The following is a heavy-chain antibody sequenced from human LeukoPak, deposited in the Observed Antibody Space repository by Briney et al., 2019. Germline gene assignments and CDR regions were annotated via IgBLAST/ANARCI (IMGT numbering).Heavy chain of an antibody. V-gene: IGHV4-39*07. Sequence: PSETLSLTCTVSGGSISSSSYYWGWIRQPPGKGLEWIGSIYYSGSTYYNPSLKSRVTISVDTSKNQFSLKLSSVTAADTAVYYCASQTRYYDFWSGYYTGWFDPWGQGTLVTVSS. J-gene: IGHJ5*02. D-gene: IGHD3-3*01. CDR3: ASQTRYYDFWSGYYTGWFDP. CDR1: GGSISSSSYY. CDR2: IYYSGST.